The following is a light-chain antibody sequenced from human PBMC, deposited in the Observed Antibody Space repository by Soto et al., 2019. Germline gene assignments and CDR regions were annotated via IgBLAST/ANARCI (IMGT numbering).Light chain of an antibody. J-gene: IGKJ1*01. CDR2: KAS. CDR3: QQYNGYSRT. V-gene: IGKV1-5*03. CDR1: QSISSW. Sequence: DIQMTQSPSTLSASVGDRVTITCRASQSISSWLAWYQQKPGKAPKLLIYKASTLESGVPSRFIGSGSGTEFTLTISSLQPDDFATYYCQQYNGYSRTFGQGTKVEIK.